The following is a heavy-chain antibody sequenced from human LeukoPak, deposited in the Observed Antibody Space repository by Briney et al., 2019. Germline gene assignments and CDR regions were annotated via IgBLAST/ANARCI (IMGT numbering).Heavy chain of an antibody. V-gene: IGHV3-33*01. CDR3: ARDRGYSYGYGFDY. J-gene: IGHJ4*02. CDR1: GFTFSSYG. CDR2: IWYDGSNK. D-gene: IGHD5-18*01. Sequence: GGSLRLSCAASGFTFSSYGMHWVRQAPGKGLEWVAVIWYDGSNKYYADSVKGRFTISRDNSKNTLYLQTNSLRAEDTAVYYCARDRGYSYGYGFDYWGQGTLVTVSS.